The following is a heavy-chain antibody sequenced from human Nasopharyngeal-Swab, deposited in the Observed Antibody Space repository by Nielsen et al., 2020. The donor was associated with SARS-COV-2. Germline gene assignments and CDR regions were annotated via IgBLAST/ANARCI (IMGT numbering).Heavy chain of an antibody. J-gene: IGHJ4*02. V-gene: IGHV3-9*01. Sequence: SLKISRAASGFSFGDYAMHWVRQPPGKGLEWVSGISWNSGYIGHADSVEGRFTISRDNAKNSLYLQMNSLRPEDTALYYCVKDGDSGYDYLGYWGQGTLVTVSS. CDR2: ISWNSGYI. D-gene: IGHD5-12*01. CDR1: GFSFGDYA. CDR3: VKDGDSGYDYLGY.